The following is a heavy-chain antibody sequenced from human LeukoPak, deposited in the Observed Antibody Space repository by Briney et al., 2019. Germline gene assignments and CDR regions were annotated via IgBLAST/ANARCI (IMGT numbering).Heavy chain of an antibody. CDR2: IYYSGST. J-gene: IGHJ4*02. CDR1: GGSITGYY. Sequence: PSETLSLTCTVSGGSITGYYWSWIRQPPGKGLEWIGYIYYSGSTYYNPSLKSRVTISVDTSKNQFSLKLSSVTAADTAVYYCARDIVYCSSTSCYEYFDYWGQGTRVTVSS. V-gene: IGHV4-59*06. D-gene: IGHD2-2*01. CDR3: ARDIVYCSSTSCYEYFDY.